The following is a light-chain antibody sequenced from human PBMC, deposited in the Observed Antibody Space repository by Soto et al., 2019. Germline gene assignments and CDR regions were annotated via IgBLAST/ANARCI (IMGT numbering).Light chain of an antibody. V-gene: IGKV1-39*01. CDR2: AAS. Sequence: DIQMTQSPSSLSASVGDRVTITCQASQDISNYLNWYQQKPGKAPKLLIYAASSLQSGVPSRFGGSGSGTDFTLTISSLQPEDFATYYCQQSYSTPSITFGQGTRLEIK. J-gene: IGKJ5*01. CDR1: QDISNY. CDR3: QQSYSTPSIT.